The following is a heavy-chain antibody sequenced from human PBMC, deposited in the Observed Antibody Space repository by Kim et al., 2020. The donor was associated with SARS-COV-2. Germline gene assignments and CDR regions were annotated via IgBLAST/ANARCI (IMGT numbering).Heavy chain of an antibody. Sequence: NAPLKSRVPISVDQSQNQFSLKLSSVTAADTAVYYCARFHLEPPSQYHFEEWGQGTLITVSS. D-gene: IGHD1-1*01. J-gene: IGHJ4*02. CDR3: ARFHLEPPSQYHFEE. V-gene: IGHV4-59*01.